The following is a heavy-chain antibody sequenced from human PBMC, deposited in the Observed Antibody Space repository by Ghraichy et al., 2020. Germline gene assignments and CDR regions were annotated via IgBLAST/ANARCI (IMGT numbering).Heavy chain of an antibody. Sequence: GGSLRLSCAASGFTFSSYAMSWVRQAPGKGLEWVSAISGSGGSTYYADSVKGRFTISRDNSKNTLYLQMNSLRAEDTAVYYCAKDYYDSSGYYYFDYWGQGTLVTVSS. J-gene: IGHJ4*02. CDR1: GFTFSSYA. CDR3: AKDYYDSSGYYYFDY. V-gene: IGHV3-23*01. CDR2: ISGSGGST. D-gene: IGHD3-22*01.